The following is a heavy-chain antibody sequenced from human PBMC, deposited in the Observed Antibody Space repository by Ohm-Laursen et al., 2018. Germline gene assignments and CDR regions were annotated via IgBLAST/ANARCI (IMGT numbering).Heavy chain of an antibody. CDR2: ISGSGGST. J-gene: IGHJ4*02. CDR1: GFTFSSYA. CDR3: AKEGGEDSSVYSSRHFDY. V-gene: IGHV3-23*01. Sequence: GSLRLSCTASGFTFSSYAMSWVRQAPGKGLEWVSAISGSGGSTYYADSVKGRFTISRDNSKNTLYLQMNSLRAEDTAVYYCAKEGGEDSSVYSSRHFDYWGQGTLVTVSS. D-gene: IGHD3-22*01.